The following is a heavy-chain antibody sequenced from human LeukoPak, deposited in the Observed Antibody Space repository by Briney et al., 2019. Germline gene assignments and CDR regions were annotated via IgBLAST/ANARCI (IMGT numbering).Heavy chain of an antibody. D-gene: IGHD5-24*01. CDR3: ARGGPRWLQFRPFDY. CDR2: ISSSGSTI. CDR1: GFTFSDYY. Sequence: PGGSLRLSCAASGFTFSDYYMSWIRQAPGKGLEWVSYISSSGSTIYYADSVKGRFTISREHAKNSLYLQMNSLRAEDTAVYYCARGGPRWLQFRPFDYWGQGTLVTVSS. J-gene: IGHJ4*02. V-gene: IGHV3-11*01.